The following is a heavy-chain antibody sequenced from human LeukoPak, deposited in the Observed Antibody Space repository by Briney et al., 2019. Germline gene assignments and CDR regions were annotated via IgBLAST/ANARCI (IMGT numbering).Heavy chain of an antibody. CDR3: ARDWVHGGVGPDY. V-gene: IGHV1-2*02. CDR2: INPNSGGT. D-gene: IGHD3-16*01. Sequence: ASVKVSCKASGYSFNDKYLHWVRQAPGQGLEWMGSINPNSGGTNYAQKFQGRVTMTRDTSISTAYMELSRLRSDDTAVYYCARDWVHGGVGPDYWGQGTLVTVSS. CDR1: GYSFNDKY. J-gene: IGHJ4*02.